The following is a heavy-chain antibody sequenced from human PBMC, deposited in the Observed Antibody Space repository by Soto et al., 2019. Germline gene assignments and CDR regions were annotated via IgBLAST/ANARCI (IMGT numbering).Heavy chain of an antibody. J-gene: IGHJ4*02. CDR2: IYYSGST. CDR3: SKVLYNSWSIDY. D-gene: IGHD6-6*01. Sequence: SETLSLICNVHGSPKDGGGDWRSCISKHPAKRLEWIGYIYYSGSTYYNPSLKSRVTISVDTSKNQFSLKLSSVTAADTAVYYCSKVLYNSWSIDYWGQGTLVTVSS. V-gene: IGHV4-31*03. CDR1: GSPKDGGGDW.